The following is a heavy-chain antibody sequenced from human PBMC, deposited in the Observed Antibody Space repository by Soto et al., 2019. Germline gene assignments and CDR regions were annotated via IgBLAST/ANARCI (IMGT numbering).Heavy chain of an antibody. D-gene: IGHD2-15*01. V-gene: IGHV5-51*01. CDR1: GYSFTNSW. CDR3: ARPPGSGTLFAN. Sequence: GESLKISCQGSGYSFTNSWIGWVRQVPGRGLEWVGIIYPGYSDIRYRPSFQGRVTISADKSVNTAYLQWSSLRASDTAIYYCARPPGSGTLFANWGQGTPVTVSS. CDR2: IYPGYSDI. J-gene: IGHJ4*02.